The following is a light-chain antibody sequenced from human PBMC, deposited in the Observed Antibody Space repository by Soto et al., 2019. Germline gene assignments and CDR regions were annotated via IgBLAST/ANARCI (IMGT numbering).Light chain of an antibody. Sequence: EIVMTQSPATLSMSPGERATLSCRASQSISINLAWYQQKPGQAPRLLIYGASARATDVPASFSGSGSGTEFTLTISSLQSEDFAVYYCQHYNDWLITFGQGTRLEIK. CDR1: QSISIN. CDR3: QHYNDWLIT. CDR2: GAS. V-gene: IGKV3-15*01. J-gene: IGKJ5*01.